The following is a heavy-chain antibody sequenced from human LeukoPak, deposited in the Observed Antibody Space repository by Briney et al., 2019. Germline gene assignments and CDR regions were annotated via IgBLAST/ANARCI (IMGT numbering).Heavy chain of an antibody. Sequence: PGGSLRLSCAASGFTFGSYGMSWVRQAPGEGVEWVSFITPNADRTSYADSVEGRFTISRDNPRNTLYMQMNRLRDEGTAVYYCAIMHGYYDGSGYWVQWGQGTLVTVSS. J-gene: IGHJ1*01. CDR1: GFTFGSYG. CDR2: ITPNADRT. D-gene: IGHD3-22*01. V-gene: IGHV3-23*01. CDR3: AIMHGYYDGSGYWVQ.